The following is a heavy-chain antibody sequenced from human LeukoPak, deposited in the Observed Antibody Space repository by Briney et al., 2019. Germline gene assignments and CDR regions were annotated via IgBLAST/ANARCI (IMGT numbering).Heavy chain of an antibody. Sequence: ASVKVSCKASGGTFSSYAISWVRQAPGQGLEWMGGIIPIFGTANYAQKFQGRVTITADESTSTAYMELSSLRSEDTAVYYCAREPITIFGVVPDFDYWGQGTLVTVSS. V-gene: IGHV1-69*13. CDR3: AREPITIFGVVPDFDY. D-gene: IGHD3-3*01. CDR2: IIPIFGTA. CDR1: GGTFSSYA. J-gene: IGHJ4*02.